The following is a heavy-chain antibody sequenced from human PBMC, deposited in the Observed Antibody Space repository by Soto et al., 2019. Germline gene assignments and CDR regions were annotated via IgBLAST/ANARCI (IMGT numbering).Heavy chain of an antibody. CDR3: ARIWGGGGYALIY. CDR1: GFTFSDFY. V-gene: IGHV3-11*01. J-gene: IGHJ4*02. CDR2: ISSSGTTT. D-gene: IGHD2-8*01. Sequence: QVQLVESGGGLXXXXGXLXXSXAASGFTFSDFYMSWIRQAPGKGLEWISYISSSGTTTYYTDSVKGRFTISRDNAKNSLYLQMNTLRDEDTAVYYCARIWGGGGYALIYWGQGTLVTVSS.